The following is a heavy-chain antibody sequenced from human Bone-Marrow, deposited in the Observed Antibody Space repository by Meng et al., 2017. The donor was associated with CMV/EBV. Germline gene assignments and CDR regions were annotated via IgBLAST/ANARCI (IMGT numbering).Heavy chain of an antibody. J-gene: IGHJ6*02. V-gene: IGHV4-39*01. Sequence: GSLRLSCTVSGGSISSSSYYWGWIRQPPGKGLEWIGSIYYSGSTYYNPSLKSRVTISVDTSKNQFSLKLSSMTAADTAVYYCARRLVRTGFYYYYYGMDVWGQGTTVTVSS. CDR1: GGSISSSSYY. D-gene: IGHD6-6*01. CDR3: ARRLVRTGFYYYYYGMDV. CDR2: IYYSGST.